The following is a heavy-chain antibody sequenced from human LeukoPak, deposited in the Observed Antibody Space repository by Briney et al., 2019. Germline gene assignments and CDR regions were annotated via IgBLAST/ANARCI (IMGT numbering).Heavy chain of an antibody. CDR1: GGTFSSYA. Sequence: GASVKVSCKASGGTFSSYAISWVRQAPGQGLEWMGGIIPIFGTANYAQKFQGRVTITADESTSTAYMELSSLRSEDTAVYYCASATSNWNDVPPNWGQGTLVTVSS. J-gene: IGHJ4*02. CDR3: ASATSNWNDVPPN. CDR2: IIPIFGTA. D-gene: IGHD1-1*01. V-gene: IGHV1-69*13.